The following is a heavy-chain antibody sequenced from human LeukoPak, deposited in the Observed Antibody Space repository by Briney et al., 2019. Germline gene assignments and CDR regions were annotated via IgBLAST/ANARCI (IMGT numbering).Heavy chain of an antibody. V-gene: IGHV4-59*12. CDR1: GGSTSSYN. CDR2: MYNSGST. CDR3: AREGRITMVRGVIRHFDY. J-gene: IGHJ4*02. D-gene: IGHD3-10*01. Sequence: SETLSLTCIVSGGSTSSYNWNWIRQPPGKGLEWIGYMYNSGSTNNNPSLKSRVTMSVDTSKNQFSLKLSSVTAADTAVYYCAREGRITMVRGVIRHFDYWGQGTLVTVSS.